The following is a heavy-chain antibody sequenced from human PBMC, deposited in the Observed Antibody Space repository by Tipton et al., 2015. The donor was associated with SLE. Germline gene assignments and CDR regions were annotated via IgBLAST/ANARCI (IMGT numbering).Heavy chain of an antibody. V-gene: IGHV4-59*08. CDR1: GGSISSHY. CDR2: IYYIGTT. Sequence: TLSLTCTVSGGSISSHYWNWIRQPPGKGLEWIGYIYYIGTTNYNPSLKSRVTISVDTSKNQFSLKLSSMTAADTAVYYCARVGLLGPDAFDIWGQGTMVIVSS. CDR3: ARVGLLGPDAFDI. J-gene: IGHJ3*02. D-gene: IGHD3/OR15-3a*01.